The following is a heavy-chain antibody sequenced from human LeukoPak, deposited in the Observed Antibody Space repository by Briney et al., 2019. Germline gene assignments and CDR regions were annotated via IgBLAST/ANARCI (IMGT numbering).Heavy chain of an antibody. CDR2: ISGSGSSI. D-gene: IGHD3-16*02. J-gene: IGHJ4*02. V-gene: IGHV3-48*02. Sequence: GGSLRLSCAASGFTFSSYAMSWVRQAPGKGLEWVSFISGSGSSIYYADSVKGRFTISRDTAKNSLYLQMNSLRDEDTAMYYCARDLSRSRPFDYWGQGTLVTVSS. CDR1: GFTFSSYA. CDR3: ARDLSRSRPFDY.